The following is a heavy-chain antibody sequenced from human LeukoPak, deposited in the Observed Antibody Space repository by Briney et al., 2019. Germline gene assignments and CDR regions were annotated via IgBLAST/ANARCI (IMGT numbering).Heavy chain of an antibody. CDR2: IRSRRDNYAT. CDR1: GFRLSDSH. CDR3: SRQTVSCHVF. Sequence: GGSLRLSCAASGFRLSDSHMHWVRQARGKGLEWVGHIRSRRDNYATAYGVSVQGRFTISRDDANNMAYLQMNSLTADDTAVYYCSRQTVSCHVFWGQGTLVTVSS. J-gene: IGHJ4*02. D-gene: IGHD2-2*01. V-gene: IGHV3-73*01.